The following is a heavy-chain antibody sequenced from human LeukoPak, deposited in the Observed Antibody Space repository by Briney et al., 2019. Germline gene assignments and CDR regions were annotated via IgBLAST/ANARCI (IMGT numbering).Heavy chain of an antibody. J-gene: IGHJ3*02. D-gene: IGHD6-13*01. CDR1: GDSISTSNSY. V-gene: IGHV4-39*01. Sequence: SETLSLTCTVSGDSISTSNSYWGWIRQPPGKGLEWIGSIYYSGNTYYNASLKSRVTISVDTSKNQFSLKLTSVTAADTAIYYCARDLLRGLTGSWFEAFDIWGQGTTVTVSS. CDR3: ARDLLRGLTGSWFEAFDI. CDR2: IYYSGNT.